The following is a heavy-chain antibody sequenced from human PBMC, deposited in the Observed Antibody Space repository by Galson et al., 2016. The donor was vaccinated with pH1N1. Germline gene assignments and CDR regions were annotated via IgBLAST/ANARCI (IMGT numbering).Heavy chain of an antibody. D-gene: IGHD1-26*01. J-gene: IGHJ6*01. CDR3: ARDLYGGFQLLTYFYCAMDG. CDR2: INPSSGGT. CDR1: GYRFSGYY. V-gene: IGHV1-2*06. Sequence: SVKVSCKASGYRFSGYYMHWVRQAPGQGLEWMGRINPSSGGTKFAQKFQGRVTMTRDTSITTAYMELSSLASDDAAVYYCARDLYGGFQLLTYFYCAMDGWGHATTVPVSS.